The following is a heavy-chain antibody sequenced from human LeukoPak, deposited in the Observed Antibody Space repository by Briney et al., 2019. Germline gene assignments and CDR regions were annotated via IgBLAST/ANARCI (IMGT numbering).Heavy chain of an antibody. CDR2: ISSNGGST. V-gene: IGHV3-64D*06. CDR1: GFTFRTYA. Sequence: GGSLRLSCSASGFTFRTYAMYWVRQPPGKGREYVSAISSNGGSTNYADSVKGRLTISRDNPKNTLYLQMNRLRDEDTAVYYCVKGPTSYYGSGSYNDFWGQGTLVTVSS. D-gene: IGHD3-10*01. J-gene: IGHJ4*02. CDR3: VKGPTSYYGSGSYNDF.